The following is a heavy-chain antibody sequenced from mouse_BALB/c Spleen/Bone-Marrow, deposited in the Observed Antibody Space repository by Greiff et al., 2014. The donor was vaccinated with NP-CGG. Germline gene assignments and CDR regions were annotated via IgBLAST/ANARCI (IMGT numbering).Heavy chain of an antibody. J-gene: IGHJ3*01. CDR1: GFNIKDTY. V-gene: IGHV14-3*02. D-gene: IGHD1-1*02. CDR3: ACYYYAISAFAY. CDR2: IDPANGNT. Sequence: EVQVVESGAELVKPGAAVKLSCTGSGFNIKDTYMHWVKQRPEQGLEWIGRIDPANGNTKYDPKFQGKATITADTSSNTAYLQSSSMQSEDPAVDDCACYYYAISAFAYWGQGTPVTVSA.